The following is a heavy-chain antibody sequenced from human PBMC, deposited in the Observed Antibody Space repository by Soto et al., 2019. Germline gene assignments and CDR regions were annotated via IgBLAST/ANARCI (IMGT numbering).Heavy chain of an antibody. CDR1: GYTFTSYD. CDR2: MNPNSGNT. Sequence: QVQLVQSGAEVKKPGASVKVSCKASGYTFTSYDITWVRQATGQGLEWMGWMNPNSGNTGYAQKFQGRVTMSRNAAISTAYMELSSLKSEDTAVYYCARYGVGSDRMDVWGQGTTVTVAS. CDR3: ARYGVGSDRMDV. J-gene: IGHJ6*02. V-gene: IGHV1-8*01. D-gene: IGHD6-25*01.